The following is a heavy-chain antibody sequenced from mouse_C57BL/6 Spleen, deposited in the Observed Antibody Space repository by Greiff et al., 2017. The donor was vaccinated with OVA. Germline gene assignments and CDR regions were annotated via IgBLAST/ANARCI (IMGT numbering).Heavy chain of an antibody. Sequence: EVKLQESGAELVKPGASVKLSCTASGFNIKAYYMHWVKQRTEQGLEWIGRIDPEDGETKYAPKFQGKATITADTASNTAYLQLSSLTSEDTAVYYCARSANSNYSGGDFWGQGTTLTVSS. D-gene: IGHD2-5*01. CDR1: GFNIKAYY. CDR2: IDPEDGET. CDR3: ARSANSNYSGGDF. V-gene: IGHV14-2*01. J-gene: IGHJ2*01.